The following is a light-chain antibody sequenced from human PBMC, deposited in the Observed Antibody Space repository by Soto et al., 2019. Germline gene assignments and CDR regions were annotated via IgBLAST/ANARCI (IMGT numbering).Light chain of an antibody. CDR2: KAS. CDR3: QHYNSYSEA. CDR1: QTISSW. Sequence: DIQMTQSPSTLSGSVGDRVTITCRASQTISSWLAWYQQKPGKAPKLLIYKASTLKSGVPSRFSGSGSGTEYTLTSSCLQPDEFATYYCQHYNSYSEAFGQETKVDTK. V-gene: IGKV1-5*03. J-gene: IGKJ1*01.